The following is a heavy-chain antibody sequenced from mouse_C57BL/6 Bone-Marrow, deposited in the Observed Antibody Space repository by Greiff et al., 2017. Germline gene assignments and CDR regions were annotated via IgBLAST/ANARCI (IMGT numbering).Heavy chain of an antibody. V-gene: IGHV10-3*01. J-gene: IGHJ2*01. CDR3: VRVRDGYFDY. CDR2: IRSKSSNYAT. Sequence: EVKVVESGGGLVQPKGSLKLSCAASGFTFNTYAMHWVRQAPGKGLEWVARIRSKSSNYATYYADSVKDRFTISRDKSQSMLYLQRDDLKTEDTAMYYCVRVRDGYFDYWGQGTTLTVSS. CDR1: GFTFNTYA.